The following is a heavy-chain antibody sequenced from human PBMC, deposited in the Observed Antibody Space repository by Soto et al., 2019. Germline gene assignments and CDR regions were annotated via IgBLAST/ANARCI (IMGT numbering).Heavy chain of an antibody. J-gene: IGHJ3*02. D-gene: IGHD6-19*01. CDR3: AKKPIAVSMLPAVDI. CDR1: GFTFSSYA. CDR2: ISGSGGST. V-gene: IGHV3-23*01. Sequence: EVQLLESGGGLVQTGGSLRLSCAASGFTFSSYAMSWVRQAPGKGLEWVSAISGSGGSTYYADSVKGRFTISRDNSKNTLYLQKNSLRAEDTAVYYCAKKPIAVSMLPAVDIWGQGTMDTVSS.